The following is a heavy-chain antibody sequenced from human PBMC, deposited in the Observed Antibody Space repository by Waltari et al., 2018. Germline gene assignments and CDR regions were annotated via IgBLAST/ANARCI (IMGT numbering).Heavy chain of an antibody. CDR3: ARDYYDSSGGAFDI. CDR1: GFTLSSYG. V-gene: IGHV3-33*01. J-gene: IGHJ3*02. Sequence: QVQLVESGGGVVQPGRSLRLSCAASGFTLSSYGMHWVRQDPGKGLEWVGVIWVDGSNKYYADSVNGRFTISRDNSKNTLYLQRNSLRAEDTAVYYCARDYYDSSGGAFDIWGQGTMVTVSS. CDR2: IWVDGSNK. D-gene: IGHD3-22*01.